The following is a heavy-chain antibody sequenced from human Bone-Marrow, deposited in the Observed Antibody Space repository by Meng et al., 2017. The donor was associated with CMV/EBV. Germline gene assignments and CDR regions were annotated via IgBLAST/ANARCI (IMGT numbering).Heavy chain of an antibody. V-gene: IGHV4-39*07. CDR3: ARSRVVPASSRAFDI. CDR1: GASISSGSYY. CDR2: IFYSGST. J-gene: IGHJ3*02. Sequence: GSLRLSCTVSGASISSGSYYWAWIRQPPGKGLEWIGSIFYSGSTWYNPSLKSRVTISVDTSKNQFSLKLSSVTAADTAVYYCARSRVVPASSRAFDIWGQGTMVTVSS. D-gene: IGHD2-2*01.